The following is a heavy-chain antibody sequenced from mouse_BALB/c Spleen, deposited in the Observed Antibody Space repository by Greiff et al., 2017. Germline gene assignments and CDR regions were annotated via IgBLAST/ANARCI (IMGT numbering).Heavy chain of an antibody. D-gene: IGHD2-1*01. J-gene: IGHJ1*01. CDR2: INPSTGYT. V-gene: IGHV1-7*01. Sequence: QVQLQQSGAELAKPGASVKMSCKASGYTFTSYWMHWVKQRPGQGLEWIGYINPSTGYTEYNQKFKDKATLTADKSSSTAYMQLSSLTSEDSAVYYCARPSTTQYFDVWGAGTSVTGSS. CDR3: ARPSTTQYFDV. CDR1: GYTFTSYW.